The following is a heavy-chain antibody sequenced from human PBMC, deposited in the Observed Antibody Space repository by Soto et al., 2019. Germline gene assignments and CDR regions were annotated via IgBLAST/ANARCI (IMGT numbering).Heavy chain of an antibody. CDR3: ARGGGRAGWFDR. Sequence: SETLSLTCVVSGYSITTGYYWGWIRQPPGKGLEGIGSISHSGTTFYSSSLKSRVTISKDASKNQFSLRVNSVIAADTAVYYCARGGGRAGWFDRWGPGSLVTVSS. V-gene: IGHV4-38-2*01. CDR1: GYSITTGYY. J-gene: IGHJ5*02. CDR2: ISHSGTT. D-gene: IGHD3-10*01.